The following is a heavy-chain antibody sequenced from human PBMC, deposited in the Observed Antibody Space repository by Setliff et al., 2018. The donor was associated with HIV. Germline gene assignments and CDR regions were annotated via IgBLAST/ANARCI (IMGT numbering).Heavy chain of an antibody. CDR3: ARDPITGTGLGDY. J-gene: IGHJ4*02. CDR2: MNPNSGNT. V-gene: IGHV1-8*02. CDR1: GYTFTSYD. D-gene: IGHD1-20*01. Sequence: ASVKVSCKASGYTFTSYDINWVRQATGQGLEWMGWMNPNSGNTGYAQKFQGRVTMTRNTSISTAYMELSRLRSDDTAVYYCARDPITGTGLGDYWGQGTLVTVSS.